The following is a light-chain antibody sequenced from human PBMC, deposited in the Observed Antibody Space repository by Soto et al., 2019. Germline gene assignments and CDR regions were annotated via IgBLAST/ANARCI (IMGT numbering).Light chain of an antibody. J-gene: IGKJ1*01. Sequence: EIVLTQSPGTLSLSPGERATLSCRASQSVSSSYLAWYQQKPGQAPRLLIYGASSRATGIPDRFSGSGSGTDYTLTVSSLGPEDFAVYYCQQRSNLPWTFGQGTKVDIK. V-gene: IGKV3D-20*02. CDR2: GAS. CDR1: QSVSSSY. CDR3: QQRSNLPWT.